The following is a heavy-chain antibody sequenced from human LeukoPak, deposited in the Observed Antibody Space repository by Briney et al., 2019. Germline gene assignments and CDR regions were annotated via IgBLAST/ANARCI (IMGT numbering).Heavy chain of an antibody. Sequence: GGSLRLSCAASGFTFSSYAMSWVRQAPGKGLEWVSAISGSGGSTYYADSVNGRFTISRDNSKNTLYLQMNSLRAEDTAVYYCARETLRIAVAGSFDYWGQGTLVTVSS. CDR2: ISGSGGST. CDR3: ARETLRIAVAGSFDY. V-gene: IGHV3-23*01. CDR1: GFTFSSYA. D-gene: IGHD6-19*01. J-gene: IGHJ4*02.